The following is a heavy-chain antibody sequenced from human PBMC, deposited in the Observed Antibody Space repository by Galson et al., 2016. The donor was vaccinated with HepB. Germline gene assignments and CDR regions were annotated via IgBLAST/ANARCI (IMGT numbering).Heavy chain of an antibody. D-gene: IGHD6-13*01. J-gene: IGHJ4*02. CDR2: MSDRDDI. CDR1: GFTFSGYA. V-gene: IGHV3-23*01. CDR3: AKDKRGHSSAWYWYYDD. Sequence: SLRLSCAASGFTFSGYAMAWVRQAPGKGLEWVSGMSDRDDIYYAPSVKGRFTISRDNSTNTVYLQLSSLRAEDTAVYYCAKDKRGHSSAWYWYYDDWGEGTLVSVSS.